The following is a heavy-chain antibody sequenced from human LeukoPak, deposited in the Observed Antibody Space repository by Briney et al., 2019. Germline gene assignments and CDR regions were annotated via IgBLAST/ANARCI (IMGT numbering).Heavy chain of an antibody. J-gene: IGHJ5*02. D-gene: IGHD4-17*01. CDR2: ISSSSSYI. CDR1: GFTFSSYS. CDR3: ARSDYGDLMNWFDP. Sequence: GGSLRLSCVASGFTFSSYSMNWVRQAPGKGLEWVSSISSSSSYIYYADSVKGRFTISRDNAKNSLYLQMNSLRAEDTAVYYCARSDYGDLMNWFDPWGQGTLVTVSS. V-gene: IGHV3-21*01.